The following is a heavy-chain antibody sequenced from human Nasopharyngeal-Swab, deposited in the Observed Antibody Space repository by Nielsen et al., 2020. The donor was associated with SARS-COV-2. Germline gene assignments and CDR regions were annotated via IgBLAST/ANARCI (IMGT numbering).Heavy chain of an antibody. D-gene: IGHD3-16*01. Sequence: SETLPLTCAISGDSVSSNSAAWNWIRQSPSRGLEWLGRTYYRSKWYNDYAVSVKSRITINPDTSKNQFSLQLNSVTPEDTAVYYCARAFAAIDYYYYYGMDVWGQGTTVTVSS. V-gene: IGHV6-1*01. CDR1: GDSVSSNSAA. CDR3: ARAFAAIDYYYYYGMDV. CDR2: TYYRSKWYN. J-gene: IGHJ6*02.